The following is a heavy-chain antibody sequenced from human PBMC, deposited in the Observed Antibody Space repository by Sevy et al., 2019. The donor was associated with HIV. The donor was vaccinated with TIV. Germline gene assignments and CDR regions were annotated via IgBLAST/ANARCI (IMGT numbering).Heavy chain of an antibody. CDR3: ARDVDTPFVRSFDS. Sequence: GGSLRLSCVVSGLTFSSDSMNWVRQAPGKGLEWLAYISSSSRTIYYADSVEGRFTISRDNDKKSVFLQMNNLRDEDSATYYCARDVDTPFVRSFDSSGQGTLVTVSS. CDR1: GLTFSSDS. D-gene: IGHD5-18*01. J-gene: IGHJ4*02. CDR2: ISSSSRTI. V-gene: IGHV3-48*02.